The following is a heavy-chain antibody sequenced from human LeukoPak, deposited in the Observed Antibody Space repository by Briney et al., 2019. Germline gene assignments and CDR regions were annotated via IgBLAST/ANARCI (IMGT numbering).Heavy chain of an antibody. CDR1: GGSFSGYY. D-gene: IGHD3-22*01. CDR3: ARGGYYDSSGYPLDY. V-gene: IGHV4-34*01. J-gene: IGHJ4*02. CDR2: IKHSGST. Sequence: PSQTLSLTCAVYGGSFSGYYWSWIRQPPGKGLECIGEIKHSGSTNYNPSLKSRVTIPVETSKNQFFRKRSACAPWDPAVYYFARGGYYDSSGYPLDYWGQGTLVTVSS.